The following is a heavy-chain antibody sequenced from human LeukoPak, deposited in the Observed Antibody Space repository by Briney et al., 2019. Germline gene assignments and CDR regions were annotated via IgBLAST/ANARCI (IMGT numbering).Heavy chain of an antibody. CDR1: GGSISSSSYY. V-gene: IGHV4-39*07. Sequence: ASETLSLTCTVSGGSISSSSYYWGWIRQPPGKGLEWIGSIYHSGSTYYNPSLKSRVTISVDTSKNQFSLKLSSVTAADTAVYYCARGITMVRGVIKGSYFDYWGQGTLVTVSS. J-gene: IGHJ4*02. CDR3: ARGITMVRGVIKGSYFDY. CDR2: IYHSGST. D-gene: IGHD3-10*01.